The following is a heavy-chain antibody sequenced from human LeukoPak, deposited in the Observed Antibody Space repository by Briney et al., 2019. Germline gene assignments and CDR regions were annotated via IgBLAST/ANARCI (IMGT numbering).Heavy chain of an antibody. CDR1: GFTFSSYS. V-gene: IGHV3-21*01. CDR2: ISSSSSYI. Sequence: NPGGSLRLSCAASGFTFSSYSMNWVRQAPGKGLEWVSSISSSSSYIYYADSVKGRFTISRDNAKNSLYLQMNSLRADDTAVYYCAKDGARAAAGTIDYWGQGTLVTVSS. D-gene: IGHD6-13*01. CDR3: AKDGARAAAGTIDY. J-gene: IGHJ4*02.